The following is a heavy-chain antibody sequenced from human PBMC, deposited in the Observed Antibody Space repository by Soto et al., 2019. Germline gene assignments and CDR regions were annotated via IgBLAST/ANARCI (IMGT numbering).Heavy chain of an antibody. CDR1: GFTFSTYS. Sequence: EVQLVESGGGLVKPGGSLRLSCAASGFTFSTYSMNWVRQAPGKGLEWVSSISSSSNYIYYADSVKGRFTISRDNAKNSLYLQMNSLRAXXXXXXYCARYWGSNANFDYWGQGTLVTVXS. D-gene: IGHD7-27*01. J-gene: IGHJ4*02. CDR3: ARYWGSNANFDY. V-gene: IGHV3-21*01. CDR2: ISSSSNYI.